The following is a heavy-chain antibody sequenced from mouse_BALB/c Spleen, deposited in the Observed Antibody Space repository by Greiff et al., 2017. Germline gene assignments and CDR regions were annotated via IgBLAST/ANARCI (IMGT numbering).Heavy chain of an antibody. CDR3: TKTARAPSFAY. J-gene: IGHJ3*01. D-gene: IGHD3-2*01. CDR2: IRLKSNNYAT. Sequence: EVKVEESGGGLVQPGGSMKLSCVASGFTFSNYWMNWVRQSPEKGLEWVAEIRLKSNNYATHYAESVKGRFTISRDDSKSSVYLQMNNLRAEDTGIYYCTKTARAPSFAYWGQGTLVTVSA. V-gene: IGHV6-6*02. CDR1: GFTFSNYW.